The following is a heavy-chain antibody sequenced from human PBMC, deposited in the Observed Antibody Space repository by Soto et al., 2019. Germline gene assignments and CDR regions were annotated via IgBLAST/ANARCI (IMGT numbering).Heavy chain of an antibody. CDR1: GDSVSSNSAA. CDR2: TYYRSKWYN. V-gene: IGHV6-1*01. D-gene: IGHD6-13*01. CDR3: ARANEAAAGYYFDY. Sequence: RSQTLSLTCAISGDSVSSNSAAWNWIRQSPSRGLEWLGRTYYRSKWYNDYAVSVKSRITVNPDTSKNQFSLRLNSVTPEDTAVYYCARANEAAAGYYFDYWGPGTLVTVSS. J-gene: IGHJ4*02.